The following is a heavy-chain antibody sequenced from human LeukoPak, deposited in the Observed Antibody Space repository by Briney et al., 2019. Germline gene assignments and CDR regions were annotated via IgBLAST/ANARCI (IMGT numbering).Heavy chain of an antibody. V-gene: IGHV3-23*01. J-gene: IGHJ6*02. CDR2: ISGSGGST. D-gene: IGHD2/OR15-2a*01. CDR3: ASPPFRGYYYYYGMDV. CDR1: GFIFSSYA. Sequence: GGSLRLSCAASGFIFSSYAMSWVRQAPGKGPEWVSAISGSGGSTYYADSVKGRFTISRDNSKNTLYLQMNSLRAEDTAVYYCASPPFRGYYYYYGMDVWGQGTTVTVSS.